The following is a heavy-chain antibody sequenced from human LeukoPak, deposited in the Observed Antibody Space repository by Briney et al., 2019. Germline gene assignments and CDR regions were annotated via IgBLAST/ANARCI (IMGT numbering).Heavy chain of an antibody. V-gene: IGHV4-61*10. D-gene: IGHD2-2*01. Sequence: KPSETLSLTCSVSGGSISSAGYFWTWIRQPAGKRLEWIGYIYYSGSTNYNPSLKSRVTISVDTSKNQLSLKLRSLTAADTAVYYCARRQWYQPCGYWGQGTLVTVSS. CDR3: ARRQWYQPCGY. J-gene: IGHJ4*02. CDR2: IYYSGST. CDR1: GGSISSAGYF.